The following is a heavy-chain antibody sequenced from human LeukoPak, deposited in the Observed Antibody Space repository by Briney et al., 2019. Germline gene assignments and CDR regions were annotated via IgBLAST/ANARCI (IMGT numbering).Heavy chain of an antibody. CDR3: ARGNDYGDYVPLYYFDY. J-gene: IGHJ4*02. CDR1: GFTVSDYC. V-gene: IGHV3-11*01. D-gene: IGHD4-17*01. Sequence: PGGSLRLSCAASGFTVSDYCMSWIRQAPGKGLEWVSYISTSGSTIYYADSVKGRFTISRDNARNSLYLQMNSLRAEDTAVYYCARGNDYGDYVPLYYFDYWGQGTLVTVSS. CDR2: ISTSGSTI.